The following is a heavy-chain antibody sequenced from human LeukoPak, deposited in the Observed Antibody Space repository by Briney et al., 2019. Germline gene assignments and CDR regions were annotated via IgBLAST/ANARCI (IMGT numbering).Heavy chain of an antibody. J-gene: IGHJ1*01. D-gene: IGHD3-22*01. V-gene: IGHV4-39*01. Sequence: SETLSLTCTVSGGSISSSSYYWGWIRQPPGKGLEWIGSIYYSGSTYYNPSLKSRVTISVDTSKNQFSLKLSSVTAADTAVYYCASQRTSNYYDSSGHFNWGQGTLVTVSS. CDR1: GGSISSSSYY. CDR2: IYYSGST. CDR3: ASQRTSNYYDSSGHFN.